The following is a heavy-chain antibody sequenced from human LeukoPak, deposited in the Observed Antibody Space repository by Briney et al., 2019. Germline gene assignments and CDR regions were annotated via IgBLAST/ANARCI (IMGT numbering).Heavy chain of an antibody. Sequence: ASVKVSCKASGYTFTGYYMHWVRQAPGQGLEWMGWSNPNSGGTNYAQKFQGRGTMTRVTSLSKAYMELSRLSSDDTAVYYCERGIVPAAIFYWGQGPLVTVSS. D-gene: IGHD2-2*01. CDR1: GYTFTGYY. CDR3: ERGIVPAAIFY. V-gene: IGHV1-2*02. CDR2: SNPNSGGT. J-gene: IGHJ4*02.